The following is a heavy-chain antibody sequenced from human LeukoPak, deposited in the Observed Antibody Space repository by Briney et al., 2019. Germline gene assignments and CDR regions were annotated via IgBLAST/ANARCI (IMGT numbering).Heavy chain of an antibody. J-gene: IGHJ4*02. CDR2: IYHSGST. CDR3: ARSRERNRFGELGY. CDR1: GYSISIGYY. D-gene: IGHD3-10*01. V-gene: IGHV4-38-2*01. Sequence: SETLSLTCAVSGYSISIGYYWDWIRQPPGKGLEWIGSIYHSGSTYYNPSLKSRVTISVDTSKNQFSLNLSSVTAADTAVYYCARSRERNRFGELGYWGQGTLVTVSS.